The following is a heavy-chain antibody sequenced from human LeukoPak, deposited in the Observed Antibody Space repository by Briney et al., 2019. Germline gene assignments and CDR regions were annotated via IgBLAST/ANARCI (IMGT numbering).Heavy chain of an antibody. J-gene: IGHJ6*04. CDR1: GFTFSSYD. CDR2: ISSSGSTI. V-gene: IGHV3-48*03. D-gene: IGHD3-10*02. CDR3: AEVGITMIGGV. Sequence: GGPLRLLCSASGFTFSSYDMNWVHQAPGKGLKWVSYISSSGSTIYYADSVKGRFTITRDNTKNSLYLQMNSLRDEDTDDYYCAEVGITMIGGVWGKGTMVTISS.